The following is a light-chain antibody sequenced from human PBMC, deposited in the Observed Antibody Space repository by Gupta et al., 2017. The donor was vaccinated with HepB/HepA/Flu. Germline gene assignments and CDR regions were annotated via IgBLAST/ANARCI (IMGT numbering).Light chain of an antibody. J-gene: IGLJ2*01. V-gene: IGLV2-18*02. CDR2: EVS. CDR3: SSYTSASAYEL. Sequence: QSALTQPPSVSGSPGPSVTISYPGTSSDVGGYNRVSWYQQPPGTAPSLLIYEVSNRPSGVPARFSGSKSGNTASLTIAGLQAEDEADYYCSSYTSASAYELFGGGTKVTVL. CDR1: SSDVGGYNR.